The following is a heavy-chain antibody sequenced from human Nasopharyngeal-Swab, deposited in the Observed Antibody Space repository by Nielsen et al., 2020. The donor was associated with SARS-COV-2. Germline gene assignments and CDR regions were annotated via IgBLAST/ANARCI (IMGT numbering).Heavy chain of an antibody. J-gene: IGHJ3*02. CDR3: ARVGSRGGNAFDI. V-gene: IGHV1-69*06. Sequence: WVRQAPGQGLEWMGGIIPIFGTANYAQKFQGRVTITADKSTSTAYMELSSLRSEDTAVYYCARVGSRGGNAFDIWGQGTTVTVSS. D-gene: IGHD1-26*01. CDR2: IIPIFGTA.